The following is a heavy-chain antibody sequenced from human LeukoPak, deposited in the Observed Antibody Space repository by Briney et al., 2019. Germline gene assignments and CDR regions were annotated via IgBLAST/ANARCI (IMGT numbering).Heavy chain of an antibody. D-gene: IGHD4-17*01. CDR1: GGTFSSYA. J-gene: IGHJ3*02. Sequence: ASVKVSCKAPGGTFSSYAISWVRQAPGQGLEWMGGIIPIFGTANYAQKFQGRVTITADNSTSTAYMELSSLRSGDTAVYYCARGYYGDYGAADAFDIWGQGTMVTVSS. CDR2: IIPIFGTA. CDR3: ARGYYGDYGAADAFDI. V-gene: IGHV1-69*06.